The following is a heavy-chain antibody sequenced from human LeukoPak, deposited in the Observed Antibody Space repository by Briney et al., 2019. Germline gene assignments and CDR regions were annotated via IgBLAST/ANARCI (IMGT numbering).Heavy chain of an antibody. D-gene: IGHD5-18*01. J-gene: IGHJ3*02. CDR3: ARSRSGYSYDHAAFEI. V-gene: IGHV4-30-4*01. CDR1: GGPISTGDYY. CDR2: IYTSGST. Sequence: SQTLSLTCSVSGGPISTGDYYWSWIRQPPGKGLEWIGYIYTSGSTYYNPSLQSRVTISVDTSRNQFSLKLSSVTAADTAVYYCARSRSGYSYDHAAFEIWGQGTMVTVSS.